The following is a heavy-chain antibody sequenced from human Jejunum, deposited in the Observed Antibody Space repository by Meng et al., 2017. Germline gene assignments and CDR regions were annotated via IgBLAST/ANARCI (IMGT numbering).Heavy chain of an antibody. CDR2: TYYRSEWHN. D-gene: IGHD3-10*01. Sequence: QVTLQQSGPGLVTPSQTLSLTCAISGDSVSSNRALWHWVRQSPSRGLEWLGQTYYRSEWHNHYGVSVRGRITINADTSRNHFSLHLDSVTPEDTAVYYCTTWYGEYWGQGTLVTVSS. J-gene: IGHJ4*02. CDR1: GDSVSSNRAL. CDR3: TTWYGEY. V-gene: IGHV6-1*01.